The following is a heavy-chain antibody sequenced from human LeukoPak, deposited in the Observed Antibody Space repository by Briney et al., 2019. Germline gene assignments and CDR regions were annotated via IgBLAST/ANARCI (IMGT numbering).Heavy chain of an antibody. Sequence: GGSLRLSCAASGFTFSSYAMHWVRQAPGKGLEWVAVISHDGSNKYYADSVKGRFTISRDNSKNTLYLQMNSLRAEDTAVYYCARELIVVVPAAMYYYYYGMDVWGQGTTVTVSS. V-gene: IGHV3-30-3*01. CDR2: ISHDGSNK. J-gene: IGHJ6*02. CDR1: GFTFSSYA. CDR3: ARELIVVVPAAMYYYYYGMDV. D-gene: IGHD2-2*01.